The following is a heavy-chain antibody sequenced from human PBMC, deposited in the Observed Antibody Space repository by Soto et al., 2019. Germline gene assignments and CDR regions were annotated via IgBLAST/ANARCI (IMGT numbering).Heavy chain of an antibody. J-gene: IGHJ5*02. D-gene: IGHD6-25*01. V-gene: IGHV4-31*03. Sequence: QVQLQESGPGLVKPSQTLSLTCTVCGGSIRSGGYYWSWIRQHPGKGLEWIGYIYYSGSTYYNPSLKSRVTISVDTSKNQFSLKLSSVTAADTAVYYCAREAAGILNWFDPWGQGTLVTVSS. CDR1: GGSIRSGGYY. CDR2: IYYSGST. CDR3: AREAAGILNWFDP.